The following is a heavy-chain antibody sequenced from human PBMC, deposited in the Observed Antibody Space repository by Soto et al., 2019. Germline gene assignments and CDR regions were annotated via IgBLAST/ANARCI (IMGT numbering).Heavy chain of an antibody. D-gene: IGHD2-21*01. J-gene: IGHJ4*03. Sequence: PAGSLTLCCAASVFTFSNCAMCWFRLAQGKGQGWISGISSTGGYTHYADSVKGRFTFARDNSMNTLYQQMIRLGAEDRAVYYCAKGSDCYGLSEPGTNYFEYWGQGALVTGSS. V-gene: IGHV3-23*01. CDR1: VFTFSNCA. CDR3: AKGSDCYGLSEPGTNYFEY. CDR2: ISSTGGYT.